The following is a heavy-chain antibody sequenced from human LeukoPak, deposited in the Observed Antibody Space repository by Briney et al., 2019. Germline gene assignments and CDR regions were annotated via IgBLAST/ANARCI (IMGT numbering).Heavy chain of an antibody. J-gene: IGHJ6*02. V-gene: IGHV4-61*02. CDR1: GGSISSGSYY. CDR3: ASDIVGATWRYYYYGMDV. Sequence: SETLSLTRTVSGGSISSGSYYWSWIRQPAGKGLEWIGRIYTSGSTNYNPSLKSRVTISVDTSKNQFSLKLSSVTAADTAVYYCASDIVGATWRYYYYGMDVWGQGTTVTVSS. CDR2: IYTSGST. D-gene: IGHD1-26*01.